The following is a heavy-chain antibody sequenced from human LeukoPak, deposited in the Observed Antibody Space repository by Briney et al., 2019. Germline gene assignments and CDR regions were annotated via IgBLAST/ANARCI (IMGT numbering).Heavy chain of an antibody. D-gene: IGHD5-18*01. Sequence: PGGTLRLACAASGFTVSSNFMSWVRQAPGKGLEWVSFIYSGGITYYADSVKGRFAVSRDNSKNTLYLQMNSLRAEDTAVYYCTTGTWIQLWLADYWGQGTLVTVSS. CDR1: GFTVSSNF. CDR3: TTGTWIQLWLADY. J-gene: IGHJ4*02. V-gene: IGHV3-53*01. CDR2: IYSGGIT.